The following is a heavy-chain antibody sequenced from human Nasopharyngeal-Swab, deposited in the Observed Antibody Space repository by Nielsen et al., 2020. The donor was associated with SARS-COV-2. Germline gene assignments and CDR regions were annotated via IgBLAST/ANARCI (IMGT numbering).Heavy chain of an antibody. V-gene: IGHV3-30*04. CDR3: ARDRYGYYGDYYYGMDV. CDR1: GFTFSSYA. CDR2: ISYDGSNK. D-gene: IGHD4-17*01. Sequence: SLKISCAASGFTFSSYAMHWVRQAPGKGLEWVAVISYDGSNKYYADSVKGRFTISRDNSKNTLYLQMNSLRAEDTAVYYCARDRYGYYGDYYYGMDVWGQGTTVTVSS. J-gene: IGHJ6*02.